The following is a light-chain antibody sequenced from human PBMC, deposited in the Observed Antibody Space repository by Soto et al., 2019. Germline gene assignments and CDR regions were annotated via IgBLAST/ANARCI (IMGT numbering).Light chain of an antibody. V-gene: IGLV2-11*01. CDR2: DVS. Sequence: QSALTQPRSVSGSPGQSVTISCTGTSSDVGGYNYVSWYQHHPGKAPKVMIYDVSERPSGVPDRFSGSKSGNTASLTISGLQAEDEADYYCCSYAGSYTDVFGPGTKLTVL. CDR1: SSDVGGYNY. J-gene: IGLJ1*01. CDR3: CSYAGSYTDV.